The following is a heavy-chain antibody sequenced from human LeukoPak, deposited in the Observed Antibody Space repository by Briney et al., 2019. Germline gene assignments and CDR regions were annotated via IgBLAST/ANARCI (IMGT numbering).Heavy chain of an antibody. CDR3: ARGSADDDDKWIDP. D-gene: IGHD1-1*01. CDR2: ISNSPINI. Sequence: QAGGSLRLSCAASGFTFRDYGMNWVRQAPGKGLEWVSYISNSPINIYYADSVRGRFTISRDNAKNSVFLQMNSLRAEDTAVYYCARGSADDDDKWIDPWGQGTLVTVSS. V-gene: IGHV3-48*03. J-gene: IGHJ5*02. CDR1: GFTFRDYG.